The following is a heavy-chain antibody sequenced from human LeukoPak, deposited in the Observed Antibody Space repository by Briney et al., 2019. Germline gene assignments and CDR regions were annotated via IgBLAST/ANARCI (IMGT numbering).Heavy chain of an antibody. CDR1: GGSFSGYY. V-gene: IGHV4-34*01. CDR2: INHSGST. CDR3: ARGSEYMVRGRLYFDY. D-gene: IGHD3-10*01. Sequence: PSETLSLTCAVYGGSFSGYYWSWIRQPPGKGLEWIGEINHSGSTNYNPSLKSRVTISVDTSKNQFSLKLSSVTAADTAVYYCARGSEYMVRGRLYFDYWGQGTLVTVSS. J-gene: IGHJ4*02.